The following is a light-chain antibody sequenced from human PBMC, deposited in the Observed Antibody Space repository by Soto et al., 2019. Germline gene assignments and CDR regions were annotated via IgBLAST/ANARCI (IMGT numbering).Light chain of an antibody. V-gene: IGKV1-5*03. Sequence: DIQMTQSPSTLSASVGDRVTITCRASQNINTCLAWYQQKPGKGPTLLIYRASRLESGVPSRFSGSGSGTEFALTISSLQPADFATYYCQQYETYSWTFGQGTKVEV. CDR2: RAS. CDR3: QQYETYSWT. CDR1: QNINTC. J-gene: IGKJ1*01.